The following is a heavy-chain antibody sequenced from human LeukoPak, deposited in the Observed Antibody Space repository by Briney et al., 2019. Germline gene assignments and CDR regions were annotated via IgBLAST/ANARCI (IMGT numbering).Heavy chain of an antibody. CDR1: GFTFDDYA. J-gene: IGHJ6*03. V-gene: IGHV3-9*03. CDR3: AKAAAGNYYYYMDV. CDR2: ISWNSGSI. Sequence: GRSLRLSCAASGFTFDDYAMHWVRQAPGKGLECVSGISWNSGSIGYADSVKGRITISRDNAKNSLYLQMNSLRAEDMALYYCAKAAAGNYYYYMDVWGKGTTVTVSS. D-gene: IGHD6-13*01.